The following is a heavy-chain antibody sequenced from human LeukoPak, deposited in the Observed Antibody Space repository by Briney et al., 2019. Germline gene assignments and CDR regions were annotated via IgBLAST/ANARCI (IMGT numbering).Heavy chain of an antibody. Sequence: SETLSLTCTVSGGSISSSSYYWGWIRQPPGKGLEWIGRIYYSGSTYYNPSLKSRDTISVDTSKNQFSLKLSSVTAADTAVYYCARHRVIAAAGNHWFDPWGQGTLVTVSS. D-gene: IGHD6-13*01. CDR3: ARHRVIAAAGNHWFDP. J-gene: IGHJ5*02. CDR2: IYYSGST. V-gene: IGHV4-39*01. CDR1: GGSISSSSYY.